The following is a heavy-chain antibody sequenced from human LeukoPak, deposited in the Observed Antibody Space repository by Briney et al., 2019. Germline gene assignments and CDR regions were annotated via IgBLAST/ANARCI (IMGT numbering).Heavy chain of an antibody. CDR1: GFTFSSYA. J-gene: IGHJ5*02. CDR2: ISYDGSNK. D-gene: IGHD2-2*01. CDR3: ARVRVPAATMSSWFDP. Sequence: GGSLRLSCAASGFTFSSYAMHWVRQAPGKGLEWVAVISYDGSNKYYADSVKGRFTISRDNSKNTLYLQMNSLRAEDTAVYYCARVRVPAATMSSWFDPWGQGTLVTVSS. V-gene: IGHV3-30*04.